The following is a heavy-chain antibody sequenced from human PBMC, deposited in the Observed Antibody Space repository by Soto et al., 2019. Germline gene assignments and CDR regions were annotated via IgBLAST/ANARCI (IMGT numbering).Heavy chain of an antibody. V-gene: IGHV1-69*12. CDR2: IMPIFRTP. D-gene: IGHD3-3*02. CDR1: GGTFSSSA. J-gene: IGHJ6*02. CDR3: ARDKDRQQLGGNYYYILDV. Sequence: QVQLVQSGSEVKKPGSSVKLSCKASGGTFSSSAISWVRQAPGQGLEWMGGIMPIFRTPDYAQKFQGRVTITADESTTTADMELSSLRSEDTAVYFCARDKDRQQLGGNYYYILDVWGQGTTVTVSS.